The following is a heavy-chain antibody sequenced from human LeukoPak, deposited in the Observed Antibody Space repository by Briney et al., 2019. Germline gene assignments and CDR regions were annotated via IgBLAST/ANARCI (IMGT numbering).Heavy chain of an antibody. CDR2: INHSGST. CDR1: GGSFSGYY. CDR3: ARARRRVVRGVREPYGMDV. Sequence: SETLSLTCAIYGGSFSGYYWSWIRQPPGKGLEWIGEINHSGSTNYNPSLKSRVTISVDTSKNQFSLKLSSVTAADTAVYYCARARRRVVRGVREPYGMDVWGQGTTVTVSS. J-gene: IGHJ6*02. D-gene: IGHD3-10*01. V-gene: IGHV4-34*01.